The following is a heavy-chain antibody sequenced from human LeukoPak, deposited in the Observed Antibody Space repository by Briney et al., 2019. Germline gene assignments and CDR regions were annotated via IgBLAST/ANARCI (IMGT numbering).Heavy chain of an antibody. CDR1: CRSISSSSYY. V-gene: IGHV4-39*01. CDR2: IYYSGST. J-gene: IGHJ4*02. Sequence: PSDTLSLTCTVSCRSISSSSYYWAWIRKPPGKGLEWIGRIYYSGSTYYNPSLKSRVTISVDTSKNQFSLKLSSVTAADTAVYYCARQPPDCSGGSCYLYYFDYWGQGTLVTVSS. D-gene: IGHD2-15*01. CDR3: ARQPPDCSGGSCYLYYFDY.